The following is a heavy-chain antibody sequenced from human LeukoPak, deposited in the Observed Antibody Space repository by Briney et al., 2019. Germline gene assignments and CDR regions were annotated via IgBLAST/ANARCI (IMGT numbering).Heavy chain of an antibody. CDR3: ARLGAGPTYYDFWSGYSSFYFGY. J-gene: IGHJ4*02. D-gene: IGHD3-3*01. CDR1: GGSTSSGNYY. CDR2: ISSSGNT. Sequence: SETLSLTCTVSGGSTSSGNYYWGWIRQLPGKGLEWIGGISSSGNTYYNPSLKSRITISIDTSKNHFSLKLSSVSAADTAVYYCARLGAGPTYYDFWSGYSSFYFGYWGQGTLVTVSS. V-gene: IGHV4-39*02.